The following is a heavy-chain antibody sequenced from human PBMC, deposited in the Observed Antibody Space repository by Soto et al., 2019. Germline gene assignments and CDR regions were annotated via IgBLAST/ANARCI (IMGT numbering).Heavy chain of an antibody. CDR2: IYPGDSDT. J-gene: IGHJ4*02. Sequence: PGASLKISCKGSGYSFTSYWIGWVRQMPGKGLEWMGIIYPGDSDTRYSPSFQGQVTISADKSISTAYLQWSSLRVEDTAVYYCARIQLDTIMALDYWGQGTPVTVSS. V-gene: IGHV5-51*01. CDR3: ARIQLDTIMALDY. CDR1: GYSFTSYW. D-gene: IGHD1-1*01.